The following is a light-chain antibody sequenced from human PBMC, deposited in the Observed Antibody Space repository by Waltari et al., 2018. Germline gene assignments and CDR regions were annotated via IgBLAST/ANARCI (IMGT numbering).Light chain of an antibody. J-gene: IGKJ1*01. Sequence: DIQMTQSPSTLSASVGDRVTITCRASQSSSSWLAWYQQKPGKAPKLLIYKASSLEGGVPSRFSGSGSGTEFTLTISSLQPDDFATYYCQQYSSYRTFGQGTKVEIK. V-gene: IGKV1-5*03. CDR1: QSSSSW. CDR2: KAS. CDR3: QQYSSYRT.